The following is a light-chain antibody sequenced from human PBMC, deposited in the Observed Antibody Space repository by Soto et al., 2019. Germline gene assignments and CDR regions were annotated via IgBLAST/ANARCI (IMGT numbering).Light chain of an antibody. J-gene: IGKJ1*01. CDR1: QSVSSSY. CDR2: GAS. CDR3: QQYGSSRT. Sequence: EIVLTQSPGTLSLSPGERATLSCRASQSVSSSYLAWYQQKPGQAPRLLIYGASSRATGIPDRFSGSGYGTDFTLTISRLEPEDFEVYYCQQYGSSRTFGQGTKVELK. V-gene: IGKV3-20*01.